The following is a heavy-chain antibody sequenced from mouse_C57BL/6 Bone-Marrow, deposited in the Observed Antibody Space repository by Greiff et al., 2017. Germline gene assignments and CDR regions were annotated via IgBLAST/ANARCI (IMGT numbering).Heavy chain of an antibody. Sequence: QVQLQQPGAELVMPGASVKLSCKASGYTFTSYWMHWVKQRPGQGLEWIGEIDPSDSYTNYNQKFKGKSTLTVDKSSSTAYMQLSSLTSEDSAVYYCASRGYWDAFFDYWGQGTTLTVSS. J-gene: IGHJ2*01. V-gene: IGHV1-69*01. D-gene: IGHD4-1*01. CDR3: ASRGYWDAFFDY. CDR2: IDPSDSYT. CDR1: GYTFTSYW.